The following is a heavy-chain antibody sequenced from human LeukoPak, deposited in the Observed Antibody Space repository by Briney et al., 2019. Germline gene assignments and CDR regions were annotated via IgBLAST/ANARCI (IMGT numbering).Heavy chain of an antibody. CDR2: IYYTGNT. Sequence: PSETLSLTCTVSGGSISSSYWSWIRQPPGKGLEWIGYIYYTGNTNYNPSLKSRVTISVDTSKNQFSLKLSSVTAADTAVYYCAREQGYSSFFDYWGQGTLVTVSS. D-gene: IGHD5-18*01. V-gene: IGHV4-59*01. CDR3: AREQGYSSFFDY. J-gene: IGHJ4*02. CDR1: GGSISSSY.